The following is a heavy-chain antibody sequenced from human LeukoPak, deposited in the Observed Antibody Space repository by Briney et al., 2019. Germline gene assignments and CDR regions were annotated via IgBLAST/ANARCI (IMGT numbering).Heavy chain of an antibody. CDR3: ARERGQGYSYGYGDC. CDR1: GFTFSSYA. D-gene: IGHD5-18*01. J-gene: IGHJ4*02. Sequence: PGGSLRLSCAASGFTFSSYAMSWVRQAPGKGLEWVANIKQDGSEKSYVASVKGRFTISRDNAKNSLYLQMNSLRAEDTAVYYCARERGQGYSYGYGDCWGQGTLVTVSS. CDR2: IKQDGSEK. V-gene: IGHV3-7*01.